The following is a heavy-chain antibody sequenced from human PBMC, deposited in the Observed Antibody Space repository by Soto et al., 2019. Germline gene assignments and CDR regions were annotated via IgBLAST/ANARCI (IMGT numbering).Heavy chain of an antibody. D-gene: IGHD6-13*01. J-gene: IGHJ4*02. CDR2: ITGSGGGT. CDR3: ANRPLTAAGFDY. CDR1: GFTFSNYA. V-gene: IGHV3-23*01. Sequence: EVQLLESGGGLVQPGGSLRLSCAASGFTFSNYAMTWVRQAPGKGLEWVSVITGSGGGTYFVDSVKGWFTISRDNSKNAVYLQMNSLGAGGTAVYYCANRPLTAAGFDYWGQGALVAVSS.